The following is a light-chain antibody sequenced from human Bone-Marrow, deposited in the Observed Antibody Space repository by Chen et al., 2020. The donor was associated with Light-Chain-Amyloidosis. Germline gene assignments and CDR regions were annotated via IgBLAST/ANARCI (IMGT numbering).Light chain of an antibody. CDR3: ISHTSSGTLWV. Sequence: QSALTQPASVSGSPGQSITISCTGTSSDVGGYDLVSWYQQYPGKAPKLMIYEVTNRPSGISNRFSVSKSGNTASLTISGLQAEDEADYYCISHTSSGTLWVFGGGTKLTVL. J-gene: IGLJ3*02. CDR2: EVT. V-gene: IGLV2-14*01. CDR1: SSDVGGYDL.